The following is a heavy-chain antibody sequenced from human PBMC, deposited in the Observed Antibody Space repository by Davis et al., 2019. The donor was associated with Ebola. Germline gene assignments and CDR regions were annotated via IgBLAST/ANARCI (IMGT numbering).Heavy chain of an antibody. D-gene: IGHD1-26*01. J-gene: IGHJ4*02. V-gene: IGHV3-23*01. Sequence: GESLKISCAASGFTFSFYAMSWVRQAPGKGLEWVSSISGSGGSTYYADSVKGRFTISRDNSKNRLYLQMNSLGAEDTAVYYCAVGSYYFGYWGQGTLVTVSS. CDR1: GFTFSFYA. CDR3: AVGSYYFGY. CDR2: ISGSGGST.